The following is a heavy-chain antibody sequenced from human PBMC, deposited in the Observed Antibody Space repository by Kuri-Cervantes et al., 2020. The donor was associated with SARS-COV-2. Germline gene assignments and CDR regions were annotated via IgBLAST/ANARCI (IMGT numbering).Heavy chain of an antibody. V-gene: IGHV3-48*02. CDR1: GFTFSSYS. D-gene: IGHD1-26*01. CDR2: ISSSSSTI. CDR3: AREAPCRIVGAICYGMDV. J-gene: IGHJ6*02. Sequence: GGSLRLSCAASGFTFSSYSMNWVRQAPGKGLEWVSYISSSSSTIYYADFVKGRFTISRDNAKNSLYLQMNSLRDEDTAVYYCAREAPCRIVGAICYGMDVWGQGTTVTVSS.